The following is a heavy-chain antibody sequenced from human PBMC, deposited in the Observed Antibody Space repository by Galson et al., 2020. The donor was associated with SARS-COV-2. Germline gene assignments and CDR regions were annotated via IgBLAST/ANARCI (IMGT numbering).Heavy chain of an antibody. V-gene: IGHV4-34*01. CDR3: ARGGGGGNSIRTNDY. CDR1: GGSFSGYY. CDR2: INHSGST. Sequence: SETLSLTCAVYGGSFSGYYWSWIRQPPGKGLEWIGEINHSGSTNYNPSLKSRVTISVDTSKNQFSLKLSSVTAADTAVYYCARGGGGGNSIRTNDYWGQGTLVTVSS. J-gene: IGHJ4*02. D-gene: IGHD2-21*02.